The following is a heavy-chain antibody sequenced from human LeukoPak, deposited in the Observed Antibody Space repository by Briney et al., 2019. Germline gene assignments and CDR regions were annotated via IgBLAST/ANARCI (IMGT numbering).Heavy chain of an antibody. CDR1: GGSISSYY. J-gene: IGHJ3*02. V-gene: IGHV4-59*01. CDR3: ARAVTTINAFDI. CDR2: IYYSGST. Sequence: SETLSLTCTVSGGSISSYYWSWIRQPPGKGLEWIGYIYYSGSTNYNPSPKSRVTISVDTSKNQFSLKLSSVTAADTAVYYCARAVTTINAFDIWGQGTMVTVSS. D-gene: IGHD4-17*01.